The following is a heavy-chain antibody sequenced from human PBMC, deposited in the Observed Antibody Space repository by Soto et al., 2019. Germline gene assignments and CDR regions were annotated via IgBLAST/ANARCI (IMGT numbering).Heavy chain of an antibody. V-gene: IGHV3-23*01. D-gene: IGHD6-25*01. CDR2: ISGSGGST. Sequence: EVQLLESGGGLVQPGGSLRLSCAASGFTFSSYAMSWVRQAPGKGLEWGSAISGSGGSTYYADSVKGRFTISRDNSQNTLYLQMNSLGAEDTAVYYCAKDIKRAAVWANWFDPWGQGTLVTVSS. CDR1: GFTFSSYA. J-gene: IGHJ5*02. CDR3: AKDIKRAAVWANWFDP.